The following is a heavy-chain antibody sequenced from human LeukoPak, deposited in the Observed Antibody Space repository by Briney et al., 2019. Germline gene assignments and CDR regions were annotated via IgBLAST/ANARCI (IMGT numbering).Heavy chain of an antibody. J-gene: IGHJ4*02. CDR1: GGSFSGYY. V-gene: IGHV4-34*01. CDR2: INHSGST. CDR3: ARPTWIQRSGGSRYFDY. Sequence: PSETLSLTCAVYGGSFSGYYWSWIRQPPGKGLEWIREINHSGSTNYNPSLKSRVTISVDTSKNQFSLKLSSVTAANTAVYYCARPTWIQRSGGSRYFDYWGQGTLVTVSS. D-gene: IGHD5-18*01.